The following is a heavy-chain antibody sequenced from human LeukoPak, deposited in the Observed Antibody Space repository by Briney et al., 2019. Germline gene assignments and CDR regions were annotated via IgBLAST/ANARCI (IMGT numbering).Heavy chain of an antibody. CDR1: GFTVNSNF. CDR3: AGWLVGATTGRLDAFDI. V-gene: IGHV3-53*01. CDR2: IYSGGST. D-gene: IGHD1-26*01. J-gene: IGHJ3*02. Sequence: GGSLRLSCAASGFTVNSNFMSWVRQAPGKGLEWVSVIYSGGSTYYTDSAKGRFTISRDNYKNTLYLQMNSLRAEDTAVYYCAGWLVGATTGRLDAFDIWGQGTMVTVSS.